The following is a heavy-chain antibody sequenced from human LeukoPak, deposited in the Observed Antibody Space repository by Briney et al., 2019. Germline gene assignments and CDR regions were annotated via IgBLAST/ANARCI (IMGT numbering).Heavy chain of an antibody. J-gene: IGHJ4*02. D-gene: IGHD3-22*01. V-gene: IGHV3-9*01. Sequence: PGRSLRLSCAASGFTFDDYAMHWVRQAPGKGLEWVSGISWNSGSIGYADSVKGRFTISRDNAKNSPYLQMNSLRAEDTALYYRAKLGGWGKTYYYDSSGYYYDYWGQGTLVTVSS. CDR1: GFTFDDYA. CDR3: AKLGGWGKTYYYDSSGYYYDY. CDR2: ISWNSGSI.